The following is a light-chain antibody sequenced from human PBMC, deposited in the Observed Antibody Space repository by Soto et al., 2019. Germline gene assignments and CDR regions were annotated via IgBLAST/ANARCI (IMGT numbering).Light chain of an antibody. CDR2: GAS. CDR1: QSVGGD. V-gene: IGKV3-15*01. Sequence: EIVLTQSPGTLSLSPGERATLSCRASQSVGGDLAWYQQKPGQAPRLLISGASTRAAGIPARFSGSGSGTDFTLTISSLQPEDFATYYCLQYNSYPRTFGQGTKVDIK. J-gene: IGKJ1*01. CDR3: LQYNSYPRT.